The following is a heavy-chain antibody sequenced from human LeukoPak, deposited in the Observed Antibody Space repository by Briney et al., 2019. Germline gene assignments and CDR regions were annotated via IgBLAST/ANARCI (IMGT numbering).Heavy chain of an antibody. Sequence: QPGGSLRLSCAASGFTVSSNYMSWVRQAPGKGLEGVSIIYSGGSTYYADSVKGRFTISRDNSKNTLYLQMNSLRAEDTAVYYCASKGPQYTSSWYYFDYWGQGTLVTVSS. V-gene: IGHV3-66*02. CDR2: IYSGGST. CDR1: GFTVSSNY. CDR3: ASKGPQYTSSWYYFDY. J-gene: IGHJ4*02. D-gene: IGHD6-13*01.